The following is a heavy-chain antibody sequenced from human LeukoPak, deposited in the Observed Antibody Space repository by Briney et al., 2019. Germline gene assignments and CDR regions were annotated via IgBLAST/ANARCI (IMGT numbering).Heavy chain of an antibody. CDR2: IDHSGHT. Sequence: GPLRLSCAASGFTFSTYEMDWVRQAPGKGREWCGSIDHSGHTHYNPPPDSRVTIAVDMSKNQFSLKLSSVTAADTAVYYCARRRWSDDELVGYYWGQGTLVTVSS. V-gene: IGHV4-38-2*01. CDR1: GFTFSTYE. D-gene: IGHD2-15*01. CDR3: ARRRWSDDELVGYY. J-gene: IGHJ4*02.